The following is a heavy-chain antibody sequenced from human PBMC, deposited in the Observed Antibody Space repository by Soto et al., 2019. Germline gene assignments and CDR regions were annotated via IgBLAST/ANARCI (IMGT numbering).Heavy chain of an antibody. V-gene: IGHV3-30*18. CDR2: ISYDGSNK. CDR3: AKEGYSGYDLGY. CDR1: GFTFSSYG. Sequence: QVQLVESGGGVVQPGRSLRLSCAASGFTFSSYGMHWVRQAPGKGLEWVAVISYDGSNKYYADSVKGRFTISRDNSKNTLYLQMNSLRAEDTAVYYCAKEGYSGYDLGYWGQGTLVTVSS. D-gene: IGHD5-12*01. J-gene: IGHJ4*02.